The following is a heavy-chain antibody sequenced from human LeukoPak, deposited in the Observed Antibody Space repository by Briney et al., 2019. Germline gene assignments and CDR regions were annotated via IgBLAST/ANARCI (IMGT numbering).Heavy chain of an antibody. V-gene: IGHV4-34*01. Sequence: SETLSLTCAVYGGSFGGYYWSWIRQPPGKGLEWIGEINHSGSTNYNPSLKSRVTISVDTSKNQFSLKLSSVTAADTAVYYCARAYGDNDYWGQGTLVTVSS. CDR2: INHSGST. J-gene: IGHJ4*02. CDR3: ARAYGDNDY. CDR1: GGSFGGYY. D-gene: IGHD4-17*01.